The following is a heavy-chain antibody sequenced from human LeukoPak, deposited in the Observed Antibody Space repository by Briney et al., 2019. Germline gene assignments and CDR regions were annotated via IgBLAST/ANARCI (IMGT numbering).Heavy chain of an antibody. CDR2: ISGSGGST. CDR1: DVSISTKS. J-gene: IGHJ5*02. D-gene: IGHD3-3*01. V-gene: IGHV3-23*01. Sequence: ETLSLTCAVSDVSISTKSSYWSCVRQAPGKGLEWVSAISGSGGSTYYADSVKGRFTISRDNSKNTLYLQMNSLRAEDTAVYYWAGGANYDFWSGYYNENWFDPWGQGTLVTVSS. CDR3: AGGANYDFWSGYYNENWFDP.